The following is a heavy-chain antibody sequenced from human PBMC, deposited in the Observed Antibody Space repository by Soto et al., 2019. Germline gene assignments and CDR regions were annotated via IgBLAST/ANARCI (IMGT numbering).Heavy chain of an antibody. CDR2: ISDSGTTI. D-gene: IGHD2-8*02. J-gene: IGHJ3*01. Sequence: ELQLVESGGGLVQPGGSLTLSCAASGFIFSNYEVDWVRQAPGKGLEWISYISDSGTTIYYAASVKGRFTISRDDAKNSLYLQMNNLRAEDTAVYFCVKEYCTGGTCFDAFDLWGQGTMVTVSS. V-gene: IGHV3-48*03. CDR3: VKEYCTGGTCFDAFDL. CDR1: GFIFSNYE.